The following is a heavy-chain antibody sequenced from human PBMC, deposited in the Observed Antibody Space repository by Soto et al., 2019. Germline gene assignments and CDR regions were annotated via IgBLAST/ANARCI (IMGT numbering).Heavy chain of an antibody. Sequence: SETLSLTCTVSGASISSGGYYWSWTRHHPGKGLEWIGYIYYSGSAYYNPSLKSRVTMSVDTSKNQFSLKLSSVTAADTAVYYCSRDAKRYASGSYGMDVWGQGTTVTFS. D-gene: IGHD3-10*01. CDR1: GASISSGGYY. J-gene: IGHJ6*02. V-gene: IGHV4-31*03. CDR2: IYYSGSA. CDR3: SRDAKRYASGSYGMDV.